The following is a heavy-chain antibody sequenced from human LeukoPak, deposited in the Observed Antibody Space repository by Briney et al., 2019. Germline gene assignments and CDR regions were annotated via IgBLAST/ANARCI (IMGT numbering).Heavy chain of an antibody. Sequence: GGSLRLSCAASGFTFSSYAMHWVRQAPGKGLEWVAFIRYDGSNKYYADSVKGRFTISRDNSKNTLYLQMNSLRAEDTAVYYCAKAAALSGSYYDYWGQGTLVTVSS. CDR1: GFTFSSYA. CDR2: IRYDGSNK. V-gene: IGHV3-30*02. J-gene: IGHJ4*02. CDR3: AKAAALSGSYYDY. D-gene: IGHD1-26*01.